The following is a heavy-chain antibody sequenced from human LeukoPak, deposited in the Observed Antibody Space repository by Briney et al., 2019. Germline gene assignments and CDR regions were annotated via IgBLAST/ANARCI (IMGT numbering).Heavy chain of an antibody. D-gene: IGHD1-26*01. CDR3: ASRLALLTNTSDY. V-gene: IGHV3-21*01. CDR2: ISSSSSYI. J-gene: IGHJ4*02. CDR1: GFTFSSYW. Sequence: NSGGSLRLSCAASGFTFSSYWMNWVRQAPGKGLEWVSSISSSSSYIYYADSVKCRFTISRDNAKNSLYLQMISLRAEDTAVYYCASRLALLTNTSDYWGQGTLVTVSS.